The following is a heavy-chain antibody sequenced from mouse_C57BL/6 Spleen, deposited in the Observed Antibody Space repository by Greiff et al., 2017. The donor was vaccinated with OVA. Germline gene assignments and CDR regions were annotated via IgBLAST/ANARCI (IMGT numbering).Heavy chain of an antibody. J-gene: IGHJ2*01. CDR3: ARAYGSSYYFDY. Sequence: QVQLQQPGAELVKPGASVKLSCKASGYTFTSYWMQWVKQRPGQGLEWIGEIDPSDSYTNYNQKFKGKATLTVDTSSSTAYMQRSSLTSEDSAVYYCARAYGSSYYFDYWGQGTTLTVSS. CDR2: IDPSDSYT. V-gene: IGHV1-50*01. D-gene: IGHD1-1*01. CDR1: GYTFTSYW.